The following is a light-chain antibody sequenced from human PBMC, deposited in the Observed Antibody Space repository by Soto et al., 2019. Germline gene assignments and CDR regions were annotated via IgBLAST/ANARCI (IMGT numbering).Light chain of an antibody. CDR2: AAS. CDR1: HSVSSNY. CDR3: QQYGTSLWA. V-gene: IGKV3-20*01. Sequence: EMVLTQSPVTLSLSPGERATLSCRASHSVSSNYLAWYQQKPGQAPRLLIYAASSRATGIPDRISGSGSGTDFTLTISRLEPEDFAVYYCQQYGTSLWAFGQGTKVDIK. J-gene: IGKJ1*01.